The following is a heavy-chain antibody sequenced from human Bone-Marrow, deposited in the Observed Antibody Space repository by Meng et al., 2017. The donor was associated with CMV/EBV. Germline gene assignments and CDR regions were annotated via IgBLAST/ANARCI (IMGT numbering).Heavy chain of an antibody. CDR3: ARDFFSGAGYYYYGMDV. J-gene: IGHJ6*02. CDR2: INHREST. D-gene: IGHD3-3*01. Sequence: SETLSLTCAVYGGSFSGYYWSWIRQPPGKGLEWIGEINHRESTNYNPSLKSRVTISVDTSKYQFSLKLCSVTAADTAVYYGARDFFSGAGYYYYGMDVWGQGTTVTVSS. V-gene: IGHV4-34*01. CDR1: GGSFSGYY.